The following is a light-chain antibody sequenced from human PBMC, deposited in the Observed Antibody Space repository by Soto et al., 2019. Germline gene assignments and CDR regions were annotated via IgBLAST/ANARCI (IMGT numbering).Light chain of an antibody. CDR2: EAS. V-gene: IGKV3-20*01. CDR1: QTVGVR. J-gene: IGKJ5*01. CDR3: QQYGGSPIT. Sequence: EIVLTQSPATLSSSPGERATLSCRASQTVGVRLAWYQHKPGQAPRLIIYEASNRAAGIPDRFSGSGSETDFTLIISRLQPEDFALYYCQQYGGSPITFGQGTRLEIK.